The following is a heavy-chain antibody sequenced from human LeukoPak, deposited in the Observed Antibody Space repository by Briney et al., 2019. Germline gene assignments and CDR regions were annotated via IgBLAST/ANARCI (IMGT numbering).Heavy chain of an antibody. CDR2: INGGENTK. CDR1: GFAFSSFV. Sequence: SGGSLRLFCAASGFAFSSFVMVGVRQSPGKGLDWLSSINGGENTKFYADSVKGRFTISRDNSKNTLYLHMDGLRPDDTAIYYCTKELHVAVAVADYYYFYMDVWGRGTAVSVSS. CDR3: TKELHVAVAVADYYYFYMDV. V-gene: IGHV3-23*01. J-gene: IGHJ6*03. D-gene: IGHD6-19*01.